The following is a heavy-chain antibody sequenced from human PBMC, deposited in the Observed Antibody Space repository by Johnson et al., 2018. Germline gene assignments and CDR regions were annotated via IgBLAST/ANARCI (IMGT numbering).Heavy chain of an antibody. CDR3: ARVPPTSAGYSYGWYYMDG. CDR2: LSTSGTT. D-gene: IGHD5-18*01. J-gene: IGHJ6*03. Sequence: QVQLQESGPGLVKXSETLALTCSVSGGSISSYYWTGIRQPAGQGLAWIGRLSTSGTTNCNPSLRSRVTMSVDTSKNHFSLKLSFVTAADTAVYYCARVPPTSAGYSYGWYYMDGWGKGTTVTVSS. V-gene: IGHV4-4*07. CDR1: GGSISSYY.